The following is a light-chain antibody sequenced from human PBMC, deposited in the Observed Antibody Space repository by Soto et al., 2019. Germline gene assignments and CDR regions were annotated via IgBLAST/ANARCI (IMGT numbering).Light chain of an antibody. J-gene: IGLJ3*02. Sequence: QSVLTPSASVSGSPGQSITISCTGTSSEFGTYSVVSWYQQHPGKAPKLLIYEGTKRPSGVSNRFSASESGNTASLTISGLQAEDEAVYYCHSYARSTLVFGGGTKLTVL. CDR2: EGT. CDR1: SSEFGTYSV. V-gene: IGLV2-23*01. CDR3: HSYARSTLV.